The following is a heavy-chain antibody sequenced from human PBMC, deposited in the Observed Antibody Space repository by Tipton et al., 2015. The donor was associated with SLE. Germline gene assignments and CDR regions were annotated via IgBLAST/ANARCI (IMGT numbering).Heavy chain of an antibody. V-gene: IGHV4-39*07. J-gene: IGHJ4*02. CDR1: GGSISSSSYY. CDR3: ARVERAARGFDY. Sequence: TPSLTCTVSGGSISSSSYYWGWIRQPPGKGLEWIGSIYYSGSTYYNPSLKSRVTISVDTSKNQFSLKLSSVTAADTAVYYCARVERAARGFDYWGQGTLVTVSS. CDR2: IYYSGST. D-gene: IGHD6-13*01.